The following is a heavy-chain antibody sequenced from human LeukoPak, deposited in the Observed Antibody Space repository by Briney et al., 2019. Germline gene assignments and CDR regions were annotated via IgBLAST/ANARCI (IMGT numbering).Heavy chain of an antibody. CDR2: INGDGSEK. V-gene: IGHV3-7*03. CDR3: AAWGSGNY. Sequence: ETLSLTCAVYGGSFSGYNWSWIRQPPGKGLEWVAKINGDGSEKDYVDSVKGRFTISRDNAEKLVHLQMNSLGDEDTAVYYCAAWGSGNYWGQGTLVTVSS. CDR1: GGSFSGYN. J-gene: IGHJ4*02. D-gene: IGHD7-27*01.